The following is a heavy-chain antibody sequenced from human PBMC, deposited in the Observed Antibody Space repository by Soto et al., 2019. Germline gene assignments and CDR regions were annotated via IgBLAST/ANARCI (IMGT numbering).Heavy chain of an antibody. D-gene: IGHD2-8*01. CDR2: ISSSGSTI. CDR3: ARDRLYGPYCTNGVCPRGMDV. J-gene: IGHJ6*02. CDR1: GFTFSSYE. Sequence: VGSLRLSCAASGFTFSSYEMNWFRQAPVNGLEWVSYISSSGSTIYYADSVKGRFTISRDNSKNTLYLQMNSLRAEDTAVYYCARDRLYGPYCTNGVCPRGMDVWGQGTTVTVSS. V-gene: IGHV3-48*03.